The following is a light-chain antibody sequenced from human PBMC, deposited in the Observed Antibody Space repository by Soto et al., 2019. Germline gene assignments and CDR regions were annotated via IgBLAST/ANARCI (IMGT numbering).Light chain of an antibody. Sequence: QSALTQPPPASGSPGQSVTISCTGSSSDVGGYNYVSWYQQHPGKAPKLMIYDVSKRPSGVPDRLSGSKSGNTASLTVSGLQAEDEADYYCSSYGGSNTVVFGGGTKLTVL. CDR1: SSDVGGYNY. V-gene: IGLV2-8*01. CDR3: SSYGGSNTVV. J-gene: IGLJ2*01. CDR2: DVS.